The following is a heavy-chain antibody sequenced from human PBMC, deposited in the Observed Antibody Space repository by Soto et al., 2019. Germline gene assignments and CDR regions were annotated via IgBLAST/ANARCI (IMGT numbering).Heavy chain of an antibody. CDR3: ARVAYYYVSGSYYYFDY. J-gene: IGHJ4*02. CDR1: GFSLSTSGVG. V-gene: IGHV2-5*02. Sequence: QITLKESGPTLVKPTQTLTLTCTFSGFSLSTSGVGVGWIRQPPGKALECLALIYWDDDKRYSPSLKSRLTITKDTSKNQVFLTMTNMDPVDTATYYCARVAYYYVSGSYYYFDYWGQGSLVTVSS. CDR2: IYWDDDK. D-gene: IGHD3-10*01.